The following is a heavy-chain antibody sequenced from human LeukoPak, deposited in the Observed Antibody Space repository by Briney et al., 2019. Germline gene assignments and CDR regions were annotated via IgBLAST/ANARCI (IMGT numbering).Heavy chain of an antibody. CDR2: ISSNEGTT. J-gene: IGHJ4*02. D-gene: IGHD2-8*01. Sequence: GGSLRLSCAASGFTFSNYAMHWVRQAPGKGLEYVSVISSNEGTTYYANSVKGRFTISRDNSKNTLYLQMGSLRAEDMAVYYCASGGAFVRGALHYWGQGTLVTVSS. CDR1: GFTFSNYA. V-gene: IGHV3-64*01. CDR3: ASGGAFVRGALHY.